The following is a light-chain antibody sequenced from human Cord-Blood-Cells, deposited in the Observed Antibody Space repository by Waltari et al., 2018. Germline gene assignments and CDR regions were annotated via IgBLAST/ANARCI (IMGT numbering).Light chain of an antibody. J-gene: IGKJ4*01. CDR2: DAS. V-gene: IGKV1-33*01. CDR1: QDISNY. Sequence: DIHMTPSPSYLSASVAASVTITCQASQDISNYLNWYQQNPGKAPKLLIYDASNLETGVPSRFSGSGSGTDFTFTISSLQPEDIATYYCQQYDNLPLTFGGGTKVEIK. CDR3: QQYDNLPLT.